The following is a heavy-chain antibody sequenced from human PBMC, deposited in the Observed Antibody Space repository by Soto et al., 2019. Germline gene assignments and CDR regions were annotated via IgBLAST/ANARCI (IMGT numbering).Heavy chain of an antibody. V-gene: IGHV4-34*01. CDR2: INHSGST. D-gene: IGHD1-26*01. CDR1: GGSFSGYY. CDR3: ARGSSGSYYDY. Sequence: QVQLQQWGAGLLKPSETLSLTCAVYGGSFSGYYWSWIRQPPGKGLEWLGEINHSGSTNYNPSLKSRVTISVDTSKNQFSLKLSSVTAADTAVYYCARGSSGSYYDYWGQGTLVTVSS. J-gene: IGHJ4*02.